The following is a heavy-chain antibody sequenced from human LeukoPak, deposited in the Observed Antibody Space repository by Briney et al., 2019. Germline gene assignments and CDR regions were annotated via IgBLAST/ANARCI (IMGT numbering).Heavy chain of an antibody. V-gene: IGHV3-21*01. CDR1: GFTFSSYS. CDR3: ASFRCSRGSCSMAPFDY. J-gene: IGHJ4*02. Sequence: GGSLRLSCAASGFTFSSYSMNWVRQAPGKGLEWVSSISSSSSYIYYADSVKGRFTISRDNAKNSLYLQMNSLRAEDTAVYYCASFRCSRGSCSMAPFDYWGQGTLVTVSS. CDR2: ISSSSSYI. D-gene: IGHD2-15*01.